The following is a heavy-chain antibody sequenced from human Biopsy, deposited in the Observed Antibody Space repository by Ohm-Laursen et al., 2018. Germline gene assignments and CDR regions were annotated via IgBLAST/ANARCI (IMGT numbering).Heavy chain of an antibody. Sequence: YLTCAVFGKTFSDYQWSWIRQPPGKGLEWIGQINQAGTTNYNPSLKSRVSISADASKYEFSLRLTSVTAADTAVYLCGNEVHGRDYWGLGAQVTVSS. CDR3: GNEVHGRDY. J-gene: IGHJ4*02. CDR2: INQAGTT. V-gene: IGHV4-34*08. D-gene: IGHD2-15*01. CDR1: GKTFSDYQ.